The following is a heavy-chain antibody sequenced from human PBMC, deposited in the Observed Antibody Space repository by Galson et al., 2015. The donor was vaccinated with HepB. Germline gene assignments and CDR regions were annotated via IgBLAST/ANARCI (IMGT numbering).Heavy chain of an antibody. CDR2: INPSAGST. CDR1: GYTFTSYY. CDR3: ARTPITSRGAFDT. D-gene: IGHD3-3*01. Sequence: SVKVSCKASGYTFTSYYIHWVRQAPGQGLEWVGVINPSAGSTSYAQKFLGRVTMTRDTSTSTVYTELSSLRSEDTAVYYCARTPITSRGAFDTWGQGTMVSVSS. J-gene: IGHJ3*02. V-gene: IGHV1-46*01.